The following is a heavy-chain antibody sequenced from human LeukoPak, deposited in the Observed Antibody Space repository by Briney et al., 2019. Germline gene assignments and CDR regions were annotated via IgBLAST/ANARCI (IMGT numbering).Heavy chain of an antibody. Sequence: SETLSLTCTVSGGSINRSSRYYWGWIRQPPGKGLEWIATIHHSGVTYYNPSLKSRVTMSVDTSKNQFSLKLGSVTAASTAVYYCARYTANTAGYSFDFWGQGALVIVSS. D-gene: IGHD3-22*01. CDR3: ARYTANTAGYSFDF. CDR2: IHHSGVT. CDR1: GGSINRSSRYY. J-gene: IGHJ4*02. V-gene: IGHV4-39*07.